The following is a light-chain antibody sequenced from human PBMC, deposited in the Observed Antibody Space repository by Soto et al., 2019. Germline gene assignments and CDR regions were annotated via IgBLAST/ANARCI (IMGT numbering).Light chain of an antibody. CDR1: ESVKSW. V-gene: IGKV1-5*03. CDR3: QQYGISPPRT. J-gene: IGKJ1*01. CDR2: KAS. Sequence: DIPMTQSPSTLSASIGDRVTITCRASESVKSWLAWYQQKAGKAPKFLIYKASTLESGVPSRFSGSGSGTEFTLTISSLQPDDFATYYCQQYGISPPRTFGQGTKVEIK.